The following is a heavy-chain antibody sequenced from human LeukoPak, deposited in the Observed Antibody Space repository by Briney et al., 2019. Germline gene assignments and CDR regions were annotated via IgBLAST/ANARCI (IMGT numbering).Heavy chain of an antibody. CDR2: ISSSGSTI. CDR3: AREGLRAYYFDY. CDR1: GFTFSSFE. Sequence: GGSLRLSCAASGFTFSSFEMNWVRQAPGKGLEWVSYISSSGSTIYYADSVKGRFTISRDNAKNSLYLQMNSLRAEDTAVYYCAREGLRAYYFDYWGQGTLVTVSS. J-gene: IGHJ4*02. V-gene: IGHV3-48*03.